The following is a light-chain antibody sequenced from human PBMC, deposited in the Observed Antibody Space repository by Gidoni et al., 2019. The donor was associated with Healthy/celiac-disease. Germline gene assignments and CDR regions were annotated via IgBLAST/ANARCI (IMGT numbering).Light chain of an antibody. V-gene: IGKV3-11*01. CDR2: DAS. CDR3: QQRSNWPIFT. J-gene: IGKJ3*01. Sequence: IVFTPAPATLSLSPGERAPLSCRASQSVSSYLAWYQQKPGQAPRLLIYDASNRATGIPARFSGSGSGTDFTLTISSLEPEDFAVYYCQQRSNWPIFTFGPGTKVDIK. CDR1: QSVSSY.